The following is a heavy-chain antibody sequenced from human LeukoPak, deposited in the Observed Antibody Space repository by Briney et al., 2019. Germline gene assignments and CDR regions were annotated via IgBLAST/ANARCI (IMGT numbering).Heavy chain of an antibody. Sequence: PGGSLRLSCAASGFTFSSYAMHWVRQAPGKGLEWVAVITYDGSNKYYADSVKGRFTISRDNSKNTLYLQMNSLRAEDTALYYCVGCSGGSCSDFDYWGRGTLVTVSS. CDR2: ITYDGSNK. CDR3: VGCSGGSCSDFDY. J-gene: IGHJ4*02. D-gene: IGHD2-15*01. V-gene: IGHV3-30-3*01. CDR1: GFTFSSYA.